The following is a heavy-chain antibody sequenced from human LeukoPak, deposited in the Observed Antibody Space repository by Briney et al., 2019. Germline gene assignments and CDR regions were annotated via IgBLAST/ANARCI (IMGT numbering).Heavy chain of an antibody. CDR2: ISSSSSYI. CDR3: RGIVGATTFDY. Sequence: PGGSLRLSCAASGFTFSSYSMNWVRQAPRKGLEWVSSISSSSSYIYYADSVKGRFTISRDNSKNTLYLQMNSLRAEDTAVYYCRGIVGATTFDYWGQGTLDTVSS. J-gene: IGHJ4*02. CDR1: GFTFSSYS. D-gene: IGHD1-26*01. V-gene: IGHV3-21*01.